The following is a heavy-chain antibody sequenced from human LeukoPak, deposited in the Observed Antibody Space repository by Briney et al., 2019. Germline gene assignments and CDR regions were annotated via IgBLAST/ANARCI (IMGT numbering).Heavy chain of an antibody. V-gene: IGHV1-69*13. Sequence: ASVKVSCKASGYIFTSYGISWVRQAPGQGLEWMGGIIPIFGTANYAQKFQGRVTITADESTSTAYMELSSLRSEDTAVYYCARVRDCSSTSCYTNWFDLWGQGTLVTVSS. CDR1: GYIFTSYG. D-gene: IGHD2-2*02. J-gene: IGHJ5*02. CDR3: ARVRDCSSTSCYTNWFDL. CDR2: IIPIFGTA.